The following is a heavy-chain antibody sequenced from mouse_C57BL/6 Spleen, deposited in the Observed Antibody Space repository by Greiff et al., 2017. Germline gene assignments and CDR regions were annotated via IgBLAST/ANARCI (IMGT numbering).Heavy chain of an antibody. CDR1: GYTFTSYW. CDR3: ARYGVYYDYDGGFAY. CDR2: IYPSDSET. J-gene: IGHJ3*01. Sequence: QLQQPGAELVRPGSSVKLSCKASGYTFTSYWMDWVKQRPGQGLEWIGNIYPSDSETHYNQKFKDKATLTVDKSSSTAYMQRSSLTSEDSAVYYCARYGVYYDYDGGFAYWGQGTLVTVSA. V-gene: IGHV1-61*01. D-gene: IGHD2-4*01.